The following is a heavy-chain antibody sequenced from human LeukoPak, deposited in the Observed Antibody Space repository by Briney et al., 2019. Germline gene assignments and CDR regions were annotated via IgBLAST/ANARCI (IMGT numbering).Heavy chain of an antibody. CDR2: IYYSGST. CDR3: ARDPLAVAGPYYYYGMDV. J-gene: IGHJ6*02. V-gene: IGHV4-39*02. Sequence: SETLSLTCTVSGGSISSSGYYWGWIRQPPGKGLEWTGSIYYSGSTYYNPSLKSRVTISVDTSKNQFSLKLSSVTAADTAVYYCARDPLAVAGPYYYYGMDVWGQGTTVTVSS. CDR1: GGSISSSGYY. D-gene: IGHD6-19*01.